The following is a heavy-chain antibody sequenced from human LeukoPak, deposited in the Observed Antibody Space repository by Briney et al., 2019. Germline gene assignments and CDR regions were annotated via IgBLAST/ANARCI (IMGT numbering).Heavy chain of an antibody. CDR3: ARSSAYYNEADI. CDR2: INPSGGST. CDR1: AYSFTSYY. J-gene: IGHJ3*02. V-gene: IGHV1-46*01. Sequence: GASVKVSCKTSAYSFTSYYIHWVRQAPGQGLEWMGIINPSGGSTTYAQKFQGRLTMASDTSTSTVYMELSSLRSEDTAMYYCARSSAYYNEADIWGQGTMVTVSS. D-gene: IGHD1-26*01.